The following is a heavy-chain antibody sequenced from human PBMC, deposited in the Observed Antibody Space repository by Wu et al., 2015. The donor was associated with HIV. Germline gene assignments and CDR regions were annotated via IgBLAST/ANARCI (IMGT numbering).Heavy chain of an antibody. CDR2: ISVYKSNR. D-gene: IGHD3-16*01. V-gene: IGHV1-18*01. CDR3: ARFELMVTFGGVTPNSYHFDN. Sequence: QVQLVQSGAEVKRPGASVEVSCKASGYTFDNYGISWVRQAPGQGLEWMGWISVYKSNRNFEEKFRGRVRLTTDTSTSTVYMELSNLTSDDTAVYYCARFELMVTFGGVTPNSYHFDNWGQGTLVTVSS. CDR1: GYTFDNYG. J-gene: IGHJ4*02.